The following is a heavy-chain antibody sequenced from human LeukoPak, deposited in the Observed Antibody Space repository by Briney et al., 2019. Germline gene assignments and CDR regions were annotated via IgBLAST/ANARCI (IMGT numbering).Heavy chain of an antibody. CDR3: ARARWYYYYYMDG. CDR1: GYSTSSGYY. D-gene: IGHD2-15*01. J-gene: IGHJ6*03. V-gene: IGHV4-38-2*02. Sequence: PSETLSLTCTVSGYSTSSGYYWGWIRQPPGKGLEWIGSIYHSGSTYYYPSLKSRVTISVDTSKNQFSLKLSSVTAADTAVYYCARARWYYYYYMDGWGKGTTVTVSS. CDR2: IYHSGST.